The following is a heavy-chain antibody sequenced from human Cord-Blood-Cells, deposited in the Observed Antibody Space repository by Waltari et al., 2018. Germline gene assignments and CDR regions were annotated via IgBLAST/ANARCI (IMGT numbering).Heavy chain of an antibody. Sequence: QVQLQQWGAGLLKPSETLSLTCAAHGGSFSGYYWSWFRQPPGKGLEWIGENNHSGSTNYNPSLKSRVTISVDTSKNQFSLKLSSVTAADTAVYYCAINPNYYGSGSYLYWGQGTLVTVSS. CDR3: AINPNYYGSGSYLY. J-gene: IGHJ4*02. D-gene: IGHD3-10*01. CDR2: NNHSGST. V-gene: IGHV4-34*01. CDR1: GGSFSGYY.